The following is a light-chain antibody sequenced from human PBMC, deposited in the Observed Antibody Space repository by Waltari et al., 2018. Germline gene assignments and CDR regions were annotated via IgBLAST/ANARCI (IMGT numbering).Light chain of an antibody. CDR2: VNSDGSH. CDR3: QTGGHGTWV. J-gene: IGLJ3*02. CDR1: RGHSSNV. V-gene: IGLV4-69*01. Sequence: QLVLTQSPSASSSLGAPVKLNFTLRRGHSSNVHAWLQQQPGKGPRYLMKVNSDGSHSKGDEIPDLFSGSTSWAERYLSISSVQPEDEADYYCQTGGHGTWVFGGGTKLTVL.